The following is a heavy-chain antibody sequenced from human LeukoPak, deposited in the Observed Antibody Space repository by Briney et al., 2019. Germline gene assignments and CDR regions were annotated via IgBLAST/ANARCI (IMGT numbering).Heavy chain of an antibody. D-gene: IGHD6-6*01. CDR2: ISPTGSTT. CDR1: GFSFSGHR. J-gene: IGHJ4*02. V-gene: IGHV3-74*01. CDR3: ARGPNSNWSGLDF. Sequence: GGSLRLSCTASGFSFSGHRMLGARQLPGKGLVWVSRISPTGSTTSYADSVKGRFTVSRDNAKNTLYLQVNNLRAEDTAVYYCARGPNSNWSGLDFWGQGTLLTVSS.